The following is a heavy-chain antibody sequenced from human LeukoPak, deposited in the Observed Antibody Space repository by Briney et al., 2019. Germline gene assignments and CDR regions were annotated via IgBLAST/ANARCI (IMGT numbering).Heavy chain of an antibody. Sequence: SETLFLTCTVSGGSISSYYWSWIRQPPGKGLEWIGYIYYSGSTNYNPSLKSRVTISVDTSKNQFSLKLSSVTAADTAVYYCASGIVVDMFQHWGQGTLVTVSS. J-gene: IGHJ1*01. CDR3: ASGIVVDMFQH. D-gene: IGHD3-22*01. CDR1: GGSISSYY. V-gene: IGHV4-59*01. CDR2: IYYSGST.